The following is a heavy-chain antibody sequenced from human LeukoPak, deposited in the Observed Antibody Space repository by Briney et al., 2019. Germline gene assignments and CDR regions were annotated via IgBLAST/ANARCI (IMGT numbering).Heavy chain of an antibody. CDR3: AKGFLVYPDAFDI. CDR2: IRYDGSNK. V-gene: IGHV3-30*02. CDR1: GFTFSSYG. J-gene: IGHJ3*02. Sequence: SGGSLRLSCAASGFTFSSYGMHWVRQAPGKGLEWVAFIRYDGSNKYYADSVKGRFTISRDNSKNTLYLQMNSLRAEDTAVYYCAKGFLVYPDAFDIWGQGTMVTVSS. D-gene: IGHD1-14*01.